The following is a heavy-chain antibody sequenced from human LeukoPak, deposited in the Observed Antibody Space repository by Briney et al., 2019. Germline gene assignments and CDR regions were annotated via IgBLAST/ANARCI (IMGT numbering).Heavy chain of an antibody. D-gene: IGHD3-22*01. CDR1: GFTFADHG. J-gene: IGHJ4*02. CDR3: ARTFTKYYYDSSGILNY. CDR2: IDWNGDIT. V-gene: IGHV3-20*04. Sequence: GGSLRLSCAASGFTFADHGMSWVRQAPGKGLEWVSGIDWNGDITGFADSVKGRFTISRDNAKSSLYLQMNSLRAEDTALYYCARTFTKYYYDSSGILNYWGQGTLVTVSS.